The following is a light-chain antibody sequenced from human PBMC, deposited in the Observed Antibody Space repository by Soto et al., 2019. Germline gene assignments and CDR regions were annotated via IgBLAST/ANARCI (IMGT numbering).Light chain of an antibody. CDR1: QSLLHRNGYNY. J-gene: IGKJ2*01. CDR3: MQGLQPMYT. CDR2: LGS. V-gene: IGKV2-28*01. Sequence: EIVMTQSPLSLPVTPGEPASISCRSSQSLLHRNGYNYLDWYLQKPGQSPQLLIYLGSHRASGVPDRLSGSGSGTDFILRISRVEAEDVVVYYCMQGLQPMYTFVQGTKLEIK.